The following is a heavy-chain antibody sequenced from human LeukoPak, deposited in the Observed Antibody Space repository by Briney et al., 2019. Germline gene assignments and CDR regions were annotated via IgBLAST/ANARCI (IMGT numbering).Heavy chain of an antibody. CDR1: GYTFTDYW. J-gene: IGHJ4*02. CDR3: VKRADYYFDY. V-gene: IGHV5-51*01. Sequence: GESLKLSCKASGYTFTDYWIGWVRQMPGKGLEWMAIIYPGDSDTRYYPSFQGQVTISADTSISTAYLQWNSLKASDTAIYYCVKRADYYFDYWGQGTLVTVSS. CDR2: IYPGDSDT. D-gene: IGHD2-21*02.